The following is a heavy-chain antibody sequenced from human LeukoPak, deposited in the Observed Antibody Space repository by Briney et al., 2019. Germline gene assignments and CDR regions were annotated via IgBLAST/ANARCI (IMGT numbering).Heavy chain of an antibody. CDR3: AKGDPTFLFWYFDL. D-gene: IGHD3-16*01. CDR1: GGSISSSSYY. Sequence: SETLSLTCTVSGGSISSSSYYWGWIRQPPGKGLEWIGSIYYSGNTNYNPSLKSRVTISVDRSRNQFSLKLSSVTAADTAIYYCAKGDPTFLFWYFDLWGRGTLVTVSS. CDR2: IYYSGNT. J-gene: IGHJ2*01. V-gene: IGHV4-39*07.